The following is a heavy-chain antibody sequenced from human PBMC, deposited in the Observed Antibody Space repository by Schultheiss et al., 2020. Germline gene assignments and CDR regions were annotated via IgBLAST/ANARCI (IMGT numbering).Heavy chain of an antibody. CDR2: IWYDGSNK. CDR1: GFTFSSYA. D-gene: IGHD2-2*01. CDR3: AKDHGGYCSSTSCYVHWFDP. V-gene: IGHV3-33*06. J-gene: IGHJ5*02. Sequence: GGSLRLSCAASGFTFSSYAMSWVRQAPGKGLEWVAVIWYDGSNKYYADSVKGRFTISRDNSKNTLYLQMNSLRAEDTAVYYCAKDHGGYCSSTSCYVHWFDPWGQGTLVTVSS.